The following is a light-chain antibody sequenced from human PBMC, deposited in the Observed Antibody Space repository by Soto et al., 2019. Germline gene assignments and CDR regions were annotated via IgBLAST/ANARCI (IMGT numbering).Light chain of an antibody. CDR2: GAS. V-gene: IGKV3-20*01. CDR3: QQYGGSPQT. Sequence: EIVLTQSPGTLALSPGEGATLSCRASQSVSKSLAWYQQEPGQAPRLLIYGASSRATGIPDIFSGSGSGTDFTVTISRLEPEDVAVYYCQQYGGSPQTFGQGTKVEIK. CDR1: QSVSKS. J-gene: IGKJ1*01.